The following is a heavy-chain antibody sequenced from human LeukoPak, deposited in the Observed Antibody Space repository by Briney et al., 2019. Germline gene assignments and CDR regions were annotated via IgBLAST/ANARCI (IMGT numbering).Heavy chain of an antibody. V-gene: IGHV1-18*01. CDR3: AKVKEEWFGDLPPYFDY. CDR2: ISGYNGNT. D-gene: IGHD3-10*01. Sequence: ASVKVSCKTSGYTFTSYGISWVRQAPGQGLEWMGWISGYNGNTNYAQKFQGRVTMTTDTSTSTAYMELRSLRSDDTAVYYCAKVKEEWFGDLPPYFDYWGQGTLVTVSS. J-gene: IGHJ4*02. CDR1: GYTFTSYG.